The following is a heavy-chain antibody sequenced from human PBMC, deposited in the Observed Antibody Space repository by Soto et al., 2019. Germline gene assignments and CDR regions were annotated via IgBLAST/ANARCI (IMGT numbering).Heavy chain of an antibody. CDR3: AKGVDYYDSSGPDY. Sequence: GGSLRLSCAASGFTFSSYAMSWVRQAPGKGLEWVSAISGSGGSTYYADSVKGRFTISRDNSKNTLYLQMNSLRAEDTAVYYCAKGVDYYDSSGPDYWGQGTLVTVSS. CDR2: ISGSGGST. J-gene: IGHJ4*02. V-gene: IGHV3-23*01. D-gene: IGHD3-22*01. CDR1: GFTFSSYA.